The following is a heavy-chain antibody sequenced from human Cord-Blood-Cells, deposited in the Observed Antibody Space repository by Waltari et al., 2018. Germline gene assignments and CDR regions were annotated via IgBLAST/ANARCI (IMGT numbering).Heavy chain of an antibody. Sequence: QVQLQESGPGLVKPSQTLSLTCTVSGGSISSGSYYWSWIRQPAGKGLEWMGYIYTSGSTNYNPSLKSRGTIQVDTSKNHFSLKLSSVPAADTAVYYCARGGRDANDAFDIWGQGTMVTVSS. CDR1: GGSISSGSYY. D-gene: IGHD3-16*01. CDR3: ARGGRDANDAFDI. CDR2: IYTSGST. J-gene: IGHJ3*02. V-gene: IGHV4-61*09.